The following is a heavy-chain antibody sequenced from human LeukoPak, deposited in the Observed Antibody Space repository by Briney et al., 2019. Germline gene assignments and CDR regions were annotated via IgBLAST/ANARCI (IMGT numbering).Heavy chain of an antibody. J-gene: IGHJ4*02. CDR1: GDSISSSNCY. D-gene: IGHD3-10*01. CDR2: IYFSGGT. Sequence: SETLSLTCTVSGDSISSSNCYWGWIRQPPGKGLEWIGSIYFSGGTYYNASLKSRVAISVDTSKNQFSLKLSSVTAADTAVYYCARQTGSGLFSLPGGQGTLVTVSS. CDR3: ARQTGSGLFSLP. V-gene: IGHV4-39*01.